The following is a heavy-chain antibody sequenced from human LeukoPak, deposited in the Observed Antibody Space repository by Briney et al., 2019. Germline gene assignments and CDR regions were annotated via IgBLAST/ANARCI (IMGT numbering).Heavy chain of an antibody. CDR3: ARAGVKDYDSSGYRI. CDR1: GYTFTGYY. D-gene: IGHD3-22*01. V-gene: IGHV1-2*02. CDR2: INPNSGGT. Sequence: ASVKVSCKASGYTFTGYYMHWVRQAPGQGLEWMGWINPNSGGTNYAQKFQGRATMTRGTSISTAYMELSRLRSDDTAVYYCARAGVKDYDSSGYRIWGQGTLVTVSS. J-gene: IGHJ4*02.